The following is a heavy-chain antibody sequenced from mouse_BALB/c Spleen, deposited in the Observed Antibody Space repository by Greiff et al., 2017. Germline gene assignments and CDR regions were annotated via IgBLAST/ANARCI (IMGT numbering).Heavy chain of an antibody. V-gene: IGHV14-3*02. CDR3: ARSDGYDDYYAMDD. D-gene: IGHD2-2*01. CDR1: GFNIKDTY. CDR2: IDPANGNT. J-gene: IGHJ4*01. Sequence: VQLQQSGAELVKPGASVKLSCTASGFNIKDTYMHWVKQRPEQGLEWIGRIDPANGNTKYDPKFQGKATITADTSSNTAYLQLSSLTSEDTAVYYCARSDGYDDYYAMDDWGQGTSVTVSS.